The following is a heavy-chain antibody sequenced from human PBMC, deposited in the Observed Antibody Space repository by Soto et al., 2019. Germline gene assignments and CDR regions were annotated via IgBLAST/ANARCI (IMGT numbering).Heavy chain of an antibody. CDR1: GFTFSRYS. CDR3: GGDSSGYFYPDVFDI. D-gene: IGHD3-22*01. Sequence: EVQLVESGGGLVQPGGSLRLSCAASGFTFSRYSMNWVRQAPGKGLEWVSYISSSSSTIYYADSVKGRFTISRDNAKNPLYLQMNSLRDEDTAVHYCGGDSSGYFYPDVFDIWGQGTMVTVSS. J-gene: IGHJ3*02. CDR2: ISSSSSTI. V-gene: IGHV3-48*02.